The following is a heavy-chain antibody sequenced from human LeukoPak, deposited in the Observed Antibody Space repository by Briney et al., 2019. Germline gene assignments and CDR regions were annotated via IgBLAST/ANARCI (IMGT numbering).Heavy chain of an antibody. J-gene: IGHJ4*02. V-gene: IGHV4-39*01. CDR3: ARHTLISSAGFDY. CDR1: GGSISSYW. D-gene: IGHD6-13*01. CDR2: IYYSGST. Sequence: SSETLSLTCTVSGGSISSYWWGWIRQPPGKGLGWIGSIYYSGSTYYNPSLKSRVTISVDTSKNQFSLKLSSVTAADTAVYYCARHTLISSAGFDYWGQGTLLTVSS.